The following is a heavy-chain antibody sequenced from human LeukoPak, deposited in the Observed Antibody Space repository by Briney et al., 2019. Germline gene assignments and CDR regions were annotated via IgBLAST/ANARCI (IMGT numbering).Heavy chain of an antibody. J-gene: IGHJ4*02. V-gene: IGHV3-33*01. CDR3: ARDRAVAARREYYFDY. D-gene: IGHD6-19*01. CDR2: IWYDGSNK. Sequence: GSLRLSCAASGFTFSSYGMDWVRQAPGKGLEGGAVIWYDGSNKYYADSGKGRLTISRDNSKNTLYLQMNSLRAEDTAVYYCARDRAVAARREYYFDYWGQGTLVTVSS. CDR1: GFTFSSYG.